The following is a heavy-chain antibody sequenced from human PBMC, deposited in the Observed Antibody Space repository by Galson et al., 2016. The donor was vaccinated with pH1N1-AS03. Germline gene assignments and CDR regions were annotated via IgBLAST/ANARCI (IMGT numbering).Heavy chain of an antibody. CDR1: GGSFSGYY. J-gene: IGHJ4*02. CDR2: INHSGAT. Sequence: SETLSLTCAVNGGSFSGYYWNWIRQSPGKGLEWVGEINHSGATNYNPSLKSRLSISIDTSKNQFSLKLNSVTASDTAVYFCARGVKDSGYYPPYYFDYWGPGTLFTVSS. D-gene: IGHD3-22*01. V-gene: IGHV4-34*01. CDR3: ARGVKDSGYYPPYYFDY.